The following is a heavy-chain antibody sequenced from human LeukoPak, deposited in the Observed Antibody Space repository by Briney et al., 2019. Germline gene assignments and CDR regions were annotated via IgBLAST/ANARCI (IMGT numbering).Heavy chain of an antibody. D-gene: IGHD2-21*02. CDR2: INHSGST. V-gene: IGHV4-34*01. CDR1: GGSFSAYY. CDR3: AVAPYCGGDCPP. Sequence: SETLSLTCDVYGGSFSAYYWSWIRQPPGKGLEWIGEINHSGSTNYNPSLKSRVTISVDTSKNQFSLKLSSVTAADTAVYYCAVAPYCGGDCPPWGQGTLVTVSS. J-gene: IGHJ5*02.